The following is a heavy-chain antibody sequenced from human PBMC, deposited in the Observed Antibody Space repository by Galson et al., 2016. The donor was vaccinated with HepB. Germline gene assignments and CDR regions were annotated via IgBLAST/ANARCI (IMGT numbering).Heavy chain of an antibody. CDR3: ASTVDTGTYYFQH. D-gene: IGHD1-26*01. CDR2: INPSGGFT. CDR1: EYTFTRYY. J-gene: IGHJ1*01. Sequence: SVKVSCKASEYTFTRYYMHWVRQAPGQGLEWMGIINPSGGFTNYAQKFQGRVALTRDTSTGTVYMELSSPRSEDTAVYSCASTVDTGTYYFQHWGQGTLVTVSS. V-gene: IGHV1-46*01.